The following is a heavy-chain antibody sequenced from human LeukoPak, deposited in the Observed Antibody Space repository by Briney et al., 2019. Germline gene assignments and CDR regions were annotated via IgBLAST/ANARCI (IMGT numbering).Heavy chain of an antibody. V-gene: IGHV3-30*04. Sequence: GGSLRLSCAASGFTFSDFAMHWVRQAPGKGLEWVAVISYEGSNKYYADSAKGRFTISRDNSKNTLYLQMNSLRAEDTAVYYCARVPQVAFDIWGQGTMVTVSS. CDR3: ARVPQVAFDI. CDR2: ISYEGSNK. CDR1: GFTFSDFA. J-gene: IGHJ3*02.